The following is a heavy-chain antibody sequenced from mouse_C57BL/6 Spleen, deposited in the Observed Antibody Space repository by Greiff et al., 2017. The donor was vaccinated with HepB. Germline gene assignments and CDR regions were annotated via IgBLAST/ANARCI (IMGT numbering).Heavy chain of an antibody. CDR3: ARWGGSSYNYAMDY. D-gene: IGHD1-1*01. CDR2: IHPNSGST. V-gene: IGHV1-64*01. Sequence: QVQLQQPGAELVKPGASVKLSCKASGYTFTSYWMHWVKQRPGQGLEWIGMIHPNSGSTNYNEKFKSKATLTVDKSSSTAYMQLSSLTSEDSAVYYCARWGGSSYNYAMDYWGQGTSVTVSS. CDR1: GYTFTSYW. J-gene: IGHJ4*01.